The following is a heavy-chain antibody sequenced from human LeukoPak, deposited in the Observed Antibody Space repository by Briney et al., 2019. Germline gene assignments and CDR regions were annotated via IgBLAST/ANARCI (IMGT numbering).Heavy chain of an antibody. CDR1: GYNFTGYY. J-gene: IGHJ4*02. CDR3: ARAAAVSDSSGY. CDR2: INPNSGGT. D-gene: IGHD6-19*01. Sequence: ASVKVSCKASGYNFTGYYMHWVRQAPGQGLEWMGWINPNSGGTKYAQKFQGWVTMTRDTSISTAYMELSRLRSDDTAVYYCARAAAVSDSSGYWGQGTLVTVSS. V-gene: IGHV1-2*04.